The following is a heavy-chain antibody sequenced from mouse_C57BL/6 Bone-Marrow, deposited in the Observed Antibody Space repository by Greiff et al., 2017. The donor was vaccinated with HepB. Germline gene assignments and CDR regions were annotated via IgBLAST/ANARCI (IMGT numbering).Heavy chain of an antibody. CDR2: ISYDGSN. J-gene: IGHJ2*01. D-gene: IGHD2-4*01. CDR1: GYSITSGYY. CDR3: ASLYYDYDEGYYFDY. V-gene: IGHV3-6*01. Sequence: EVQLQQSGPGLVKPSQSLSLTCSVTGYSITSGYYWNWIRQFPGNKLEWMGYISYDGSNNYNPSLKNRISITRDTSKNQFFLKLNSVTTEDTATYYCASLYYDYDEGYYFDYWGQGTTLTVSS.